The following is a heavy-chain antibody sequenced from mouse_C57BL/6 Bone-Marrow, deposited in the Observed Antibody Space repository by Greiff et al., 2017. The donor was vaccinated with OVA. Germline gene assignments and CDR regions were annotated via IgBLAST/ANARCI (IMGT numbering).Heavy chain of an antibody. Sequence: QVQLQQSGAELVRPGTSVKMSCKASGYTFTNYWIGWAKQRPGHGLEWIGDIYPGGGYTNYNEKFKGKATLTADKSSSTAYMQFSSLTSEDSAIYYCARLACSNYSGVDYWGQGTTLTVSS. CDR3: ARLACSNYSGVDY. J-gene: IGHJ2*01. V-gene: IGHV1-63*01. CDR1: GYTFTNYW. D-gene: IGHD2-5*01. CDR2: IYPGGGYT.